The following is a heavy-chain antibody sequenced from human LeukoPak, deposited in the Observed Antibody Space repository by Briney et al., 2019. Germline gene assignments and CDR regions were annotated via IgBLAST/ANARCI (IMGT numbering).Heavy chain of an antibody. Sequence: SETLSLTCAVYGGSFSGYYWSWIRQPPGKGLEWIGEINHSGSTNYNPSLKSRVTISVDTSKNQFSLKLSSVTAADTAVYYCARQTGGYYYLYYFDYWGQGTLVTVSS. CDR3: ARQTGGYYYLYYFDY. J-gene: IGHJ4*02. D-gene: IGHD3-22*01. CDR1: GGSFSGYY. V-gene: IGHV4-34*01. CDR2: INHSGST.